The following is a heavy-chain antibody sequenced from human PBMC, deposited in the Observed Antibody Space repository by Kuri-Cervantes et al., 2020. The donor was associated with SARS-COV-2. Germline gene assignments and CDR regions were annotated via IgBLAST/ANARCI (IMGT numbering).Heavy chain of an antibody. V-gene: IGHV4-4*07. J-gene: IGHJ4*02. CDR3: AREGYCSSVSCFLFDY. CDR1: GGSFSGYY. CDR2: VYTSGIT. D-gene: IGHD2-2*01. Sequence: GSLRLSCAVYGGSFSGYYWSWIRQPPGKGLEWIGRVYTSGITNYNPSLKSRVTMSVDTSNNQFSLKLNSVTAADTAVYYCAREGYCSSVSCFLFDYWGQGMLVTVSS.